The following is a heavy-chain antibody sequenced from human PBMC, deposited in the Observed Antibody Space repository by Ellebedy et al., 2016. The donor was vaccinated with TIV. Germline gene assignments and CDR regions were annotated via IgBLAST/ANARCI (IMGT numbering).Heavy chain of an antibody. J-gene: IGHJ4*02. CDR2: IAGSGEST. D-gene: IGHD6-13*01. Sequence: GESLKISCAATGFTINNYDVSWVRQAPGKGLEWVSCIAGSGESTFYADFLKGRFTISKDNSKNTVYLQMNNLRADDTALYYCAKHHVRSHDYWRQGTLVTVSS. CDR3: AKHHVRSHDY. V-gene: IGHV3-23*01. CDR1: GFTINNYD.